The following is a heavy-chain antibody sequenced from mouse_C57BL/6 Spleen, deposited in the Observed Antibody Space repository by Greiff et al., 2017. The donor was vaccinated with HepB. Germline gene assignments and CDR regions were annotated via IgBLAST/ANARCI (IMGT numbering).Heavy chain of an antibody. D-gene: IGHD2-4*01. V-gene: IGHV7-3*01. J-gene: IGHJ2*01. Sequence: EVKLMESGGGLVQPGGSLSLSCAASGFTFTDYYMSWVRQPPGKALEWLGFIRNKANGYTTEYSASVKGRFTISRDNSQSILYLQMNALRAEDSATYYCARSLYDYPFFDYWGQGTTLTVSS. CDR3: ARSLYDYPFFDY. CDR2: IRNKANGYTT. CDR1: GFTFTDYY.